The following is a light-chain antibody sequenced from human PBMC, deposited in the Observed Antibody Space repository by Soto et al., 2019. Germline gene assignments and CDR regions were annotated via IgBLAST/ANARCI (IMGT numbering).Light chain of an antibody. V-gene: IGKV1-5*03. CDR2: KAS. CDR3: QQYNTYSQT. CDR1: QTISNW. Sequence: IQMTQSPSALSASVGDRVTITCRASQTISNWLAWYQQKPGKAPKLLIYKASTLESGVPSRFSGSGSGTEFTLTIGSLQPEDFATYFCQQYNTYSQTFGQGTKVDNK. J-gene: IGKJ1*01.